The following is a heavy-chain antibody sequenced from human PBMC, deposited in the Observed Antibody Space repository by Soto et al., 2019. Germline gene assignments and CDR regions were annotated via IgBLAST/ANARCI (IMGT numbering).Heavy chain of an antibody. CDR2: ISYDGSNK. J-gene: IGHJ4*02. V-gene: IGHV3-30*03. CDR3: ARNSRATVAGAPDY. Sequence: QMQLVESGGGVVQPGRSLRLSCVASGFSFSNHGMHWVRQAPGKGLEWVAVISYDGSNKGYVESVKGRFTISRDNSKNTLYLQINSLRVEDTAVFYWARNSRATVAGAPDYWGQGTLVTVSS. CDR1: GFSFSNHG. D-gene: IGHD6-19*01.